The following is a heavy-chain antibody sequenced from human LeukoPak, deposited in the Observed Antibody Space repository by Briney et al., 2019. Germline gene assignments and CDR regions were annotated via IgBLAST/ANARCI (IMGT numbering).Heavy chain of an antibody. Sequence: SETLSLTCTASGGSISSGSYYWSWIRPPKGKGLEWIGRIYTSGSTNYNPSLKSRVTISVDTSKNQFSLKLSSVTAADTAVYYCARGDGVVSSFDYWGQGTLVTVSS. J-gene: IGHJ4*02. CDR3: ARGDGVVSSFDY. CDR1: GGSISSGSYY. D-gene: IGHD3-3*01. CDR2: IYTSGST. V-gene: IGHV4-61*02.